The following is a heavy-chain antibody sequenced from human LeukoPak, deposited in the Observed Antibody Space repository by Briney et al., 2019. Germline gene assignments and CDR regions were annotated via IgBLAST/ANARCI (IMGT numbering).Heavy chain of an antibody. CDR3: ARVSLMTTALPDY. J-gene: IGHJ4*02. D-gene: IGHD4-11*01. CDR2: MNPNSGNT. CDR1: GYTFTSYD. V-gene: IGHV1-8*02. Sequence: ASVKVSCKASGYTFTSYDINWVRQATGQGLEWMGWMNPNSGNTGYAQKFQGRVTMTGDTSTSTVYMELSSLRSEDTAVYYCARVSLMTTALPDYWGQGTLVTVSS.